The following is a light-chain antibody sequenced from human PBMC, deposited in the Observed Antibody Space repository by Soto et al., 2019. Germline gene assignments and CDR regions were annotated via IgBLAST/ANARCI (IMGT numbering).Light chain of an antibody. J-gene: IGLJ2*01. CDR1: SSDVGAYNY. V-gene: IGLV2-14*01. CDR3: SSYTSGSTLVV. CDR2: EVT. Sequence: QSALTQPASVAGSPGQSITMSCTGSSSDVGAYNYVSWYQQHPGKAPRLMIYEVTNRPSGVSNRFSGSKSGNTASLTISGLRAEDEADYYCSSYTSGSTLVVFGGGTKVTVL.